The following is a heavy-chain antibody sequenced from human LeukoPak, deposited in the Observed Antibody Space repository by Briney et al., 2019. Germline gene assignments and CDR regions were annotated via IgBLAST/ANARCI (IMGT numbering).Heavy chain of an antibody. J-gene: IGHJ4*02. Sequence: SETLSLTCAVSGASISGSGYYLGWIRQPPGKGLEWIGNIYDTGSTYYNASLQSRVTISIDMSKNQFSLRLSSVTAADTAMYYCVKSGGYGLIDYWGQGTLVTVSS. CDR2: IYDTGST. D-gene: IGHD6-19*01. CDR3: VKSGGYGLIDY. CDR1: GASISGSGYY. V-gene: IGHV4-39*01.